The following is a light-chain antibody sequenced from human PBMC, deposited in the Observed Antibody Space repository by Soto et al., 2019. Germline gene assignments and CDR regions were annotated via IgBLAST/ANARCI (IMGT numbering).Light chain of an antibody. CDR3: QQSYSTLWT. V-gene: IGKV1-39*01. CDR2: AAS. CDR1: QYIRSY. J-gene: IGKJ3*01. Sequence: DIPMTQSPSSLSASVGDRVTITCRASQYIRSYLNWYQQKPGKAPKLLIYAASSLQSGVPSRFSGSGSGTDFTLTISSLQPEDFATYYCQQSYSTLWTFGPGTKVDIK.